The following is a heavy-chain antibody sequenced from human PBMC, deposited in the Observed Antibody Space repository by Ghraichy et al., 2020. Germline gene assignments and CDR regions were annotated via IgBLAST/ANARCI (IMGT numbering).Heavy chain of an antibody. J-gene: IGHJ4*02. D-gene: IGHD3-3*01. CDR3: ARDWSVDY. CDR2: ISYDEVNK. Sequence: GGSLRLSCAASGFTFRSYTMQWVRQAPDRGLEFVAFISYDEVNKDYADSVKGRFTISRDNSKNTLYLQMDSLRAEDTAVYYCARDWSVDYWGQGTLVTVSA. V-gene: IGHV3-30-3*01. CDR1: GFTFRSYT.